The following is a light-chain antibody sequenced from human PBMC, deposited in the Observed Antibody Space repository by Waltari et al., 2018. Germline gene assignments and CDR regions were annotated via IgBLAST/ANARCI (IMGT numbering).Light chain of an antibody. CDR2: DAS. J-gene: IGKJ1*01. Sequence: EIVMTQSPATLSVSPGERATLSCRASQSVSSYLAWYQQKPGQAPRLLIFDASTRATGIPARFSGSGSGTEFTLTISSLQSEDFAVYYCQQYKDWPTRTFGQGTKVEVK. CDR3: QQYKDWPTRT. V-gene: IGKV3-15*01. CDR1: QSVSSY.